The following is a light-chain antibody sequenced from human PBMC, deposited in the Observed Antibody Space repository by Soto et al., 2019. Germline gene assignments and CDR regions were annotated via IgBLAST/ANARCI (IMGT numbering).Light chain of an antibody. V-gene: IGLV1-51*01. CDR2: AND. CDR3: ATWDTSLSAVV. Sequence: QSVLTQPPSVSAAPGQKVTISCSGSSSNVGNNIVSWYQQLPGAVPKLLIYANDKRPSGIPDRVSGSKSGTSATLGITGLQTGDEADYYCATWDTSLSAVVFGGGTKVTVL. CDR1: SSNVGNNI. J-gene: IGLJ3*02.